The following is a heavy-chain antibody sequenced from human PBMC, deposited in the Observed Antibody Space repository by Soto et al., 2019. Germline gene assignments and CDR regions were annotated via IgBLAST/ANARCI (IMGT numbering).Heavy chain of an antibody. Sequence: QVQLVESGGGVVQPGRSLRLSCAASGFTFSSYGMHWVRQAPGKGLEWVAVIWYDGSNKYYADSVKGRFTISRDNSKNTLYLQMNSLRAEDTAVYYCARDRGVGAPVGAFDIWGQGTMVTVSS. D-gene: IGHD1-26*01. J-gene: IGHJ3*02. CDR1: GFTFSSYG. CDR3: ARDRGVGAPVGAFDI. V-gene: IGHV3-33*01. CDR2: IWYDGSNK.